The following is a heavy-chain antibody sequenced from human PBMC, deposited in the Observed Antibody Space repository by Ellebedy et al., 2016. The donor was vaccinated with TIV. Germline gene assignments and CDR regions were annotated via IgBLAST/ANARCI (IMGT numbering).Heavy chain of an antibody. CDR2: ISYDGSNK. Sequence: GGSLRLSXAASGFTFSSYGMHWVRQAPGKGLEWVAVISYDGSNKYYADSVKGRFTISRDNSKNTLYLQMNSLRAEDTAVYYCARMRFLEWLSLWGQGTLVTVSS. CDR1: GFTFSSYG. CDR3: ARMRFLEWLSL. V-gene: IGHV3-30*03. D-gene: IGHD3-3*01. J-gene: IGHJ4*02.